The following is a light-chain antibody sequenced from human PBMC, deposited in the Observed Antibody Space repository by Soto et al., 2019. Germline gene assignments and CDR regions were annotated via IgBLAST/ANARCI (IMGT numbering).Light chain of an antibody. J-gene: IGKJ5*01. Sequence: DIQMTQSPSTLSASVGDRVTITCRASQNIASWLAWYQQRPGKAPKLLIYLASTLEIGVPSRFSGSGSVTEFTLTITNLQPGDFATYYCQRYNSFSASFGQGTRLEIK. CDR1: QNIASW. CDR3: QRYNSFSAS. V-gene: IGKV1-5*01. CDR2: LAS.